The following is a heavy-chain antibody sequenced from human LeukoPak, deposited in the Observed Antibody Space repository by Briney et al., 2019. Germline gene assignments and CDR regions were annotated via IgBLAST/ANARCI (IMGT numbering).Heavy chain of an antibody. CDR3: ARDQGYYDNLKSLLARHPLDY. Sequence: ASVKVSCKASGGTFSSYAISWVRQAPGQGLEWMGRIIPFLGIANYAQKFQGRVTITADKSTSTAYMELRSLGSEDTAVYYCARDQGYYDNLKSLLARHPLDYWGQGTLVTVSS. CDR1: GGTFSSYA. V-gene: IGHV1-69*04. J-gene: IGHJ4*02. CDR2: IIPFLGIA. D-gene: IGHD3-22*01.